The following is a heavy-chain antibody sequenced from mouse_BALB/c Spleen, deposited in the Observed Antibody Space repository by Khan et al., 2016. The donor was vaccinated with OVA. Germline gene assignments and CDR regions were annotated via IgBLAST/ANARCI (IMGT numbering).Heavy chain of an antibody. V-gene: IGHV5-6-3*01. CDR3: ARRARTIN. Sequence: EVELVESGGGLVQPGGSLKLSCAASGFTFSSYGMSWVRQTPDKRLELVATINSNGGSTYYPDSVKGRFTISRDNAKNTLYLQMSSLKSEDTAMYYCARRARTINWGKGTTLTVSS. D-gene: IGHD3-3*01. CDR2: INSNGGST. J-gene: IGHJ2*01. CDR1: GFTFSSYG.